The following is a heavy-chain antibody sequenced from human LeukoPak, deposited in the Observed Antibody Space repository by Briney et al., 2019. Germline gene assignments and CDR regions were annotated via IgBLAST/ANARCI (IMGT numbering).Heavy chain of an antibody. CDR1: GFTFSNYG. CDR2: IKEDGSEK. V-gene: IGHV3-7*03. D-gene: IGHD2-15*01. CDR3: ARNVGWFRFDY. Sequence: QSGGSLGLSRVASGFTFSNYGMHWVRQAPGKGLEWVANIKEDGSEKYYEDSVKGRFTISRDNAKNSLYLQMNSLRAEDTAVYYCARNVGWFRFDYWGQGTLVTVSS. J-gene: IGHJ4*02.